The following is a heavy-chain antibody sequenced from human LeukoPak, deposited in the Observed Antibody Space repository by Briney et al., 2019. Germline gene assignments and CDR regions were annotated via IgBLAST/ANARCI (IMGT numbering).Heavy chain of an antibody. Sequence: SETLSLTCTVSGGSISSYYWSWIRQPPGKGLEWIGYIYYSGSTYYNPSLKSRVTISVDTSKNQFSLKLSSVTAADTAVYYGARHAGGVGLPNWFDPWGQGTLVTVSS. D-gene: IGHD5-18*01. V-gene: IGHV4-59*04. CDR3: ARHAGGVGLPNWFDP. CDR2: IYYSGST. CDR1: GGSISSYY. J-gene: IGHJ5*02.